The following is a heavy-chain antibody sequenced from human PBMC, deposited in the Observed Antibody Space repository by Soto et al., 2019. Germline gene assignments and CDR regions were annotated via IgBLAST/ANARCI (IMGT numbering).Heavy chain of an antibody. J-gene: IGHJ1*01. D-gene: IGHD4-17*01. Sequence: GGSLRLSCAASGFTFSSYWMSWVRQAPGKGLEWVANIKQDGSEKYYVDSVKGRFTISRDNAKNSLYLQMNSLRAEDTAVYYCARESPYYGDYLVSYFQHWGQGTLVTVSS. CDR3: ARESPYYGDYLVSYFQH. CDR2: IKQDGSEK. CDR1: GFTFSSYW. V-gene: IGHV3-7*01.